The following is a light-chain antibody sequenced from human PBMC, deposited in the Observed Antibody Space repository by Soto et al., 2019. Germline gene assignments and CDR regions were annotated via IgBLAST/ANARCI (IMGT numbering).Light chain of an antibody. CDR2: GNF. CDR3: QSYDSSLSGVV. CDR1: ISSIVAGYD. V-gene: IGLV1-40*01. Sequence: QSLLTQPPSVSGAPGQRFTISCAGGISSIVAGYDVHWYQQVPGTAPKLLIYGNFNRPSGVPDRFSGSKSGTSASLAITGLQAGDEADYYCQSYDSSLSGVVFGGGTKVTVL. J-gene: IGLJ2*01.